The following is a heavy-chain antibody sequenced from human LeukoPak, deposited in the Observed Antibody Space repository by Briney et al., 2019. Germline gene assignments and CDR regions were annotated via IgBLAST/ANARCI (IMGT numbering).Heavy chain of an antibody. D-gene: IGHD2-2*02. Sequence: GGSLRLSCAASGFTFSSYSMNWVRQAPGKGLEWVSYISSSSSTIYYADSVKGRFTISRDNAKNSLYLQMNSLRAEDAAVYYCARHVRGGYCSSTSCYTSDAFDIWGQGTMVTVSS. CDR1: GFTFSSYS. V-gene: IGHV3-48*01. CDR3: ARHVRGGYCSSTSCYTSDAFDI. CDR2: ISSSSSTI. J-gene: IGHJ3*02.